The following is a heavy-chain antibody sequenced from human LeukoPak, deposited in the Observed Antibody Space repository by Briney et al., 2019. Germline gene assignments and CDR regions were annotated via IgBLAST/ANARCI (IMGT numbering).Heavy chain of an antibody. J-gene: IGHJ5*02. CDR2: IYYSGST. CDR1: GGSISSYY. CDR3: ARDPRVVPAATWVWFDP. V-gene: IGHV4-59*01. Sequence: SETLSLTCTVSGGSISSYYWSWIRQPPGKGLEWIGYIYYSGSTNYNPSLKSRVTISVDTSKNQFSLELSSVTAADTAVYYCARDPRVVPAATWVWFDPWGQGTLVTVSS. D-gene: IGHD2-2*01.